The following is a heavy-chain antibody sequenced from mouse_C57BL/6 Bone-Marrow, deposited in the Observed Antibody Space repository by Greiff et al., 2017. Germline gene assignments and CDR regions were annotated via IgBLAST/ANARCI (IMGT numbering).Heavy chain of an antibody. CDR2: INPYNGDT. V-gene: IGHV1-20*01. J-gene: IGHJ1*03. CDR3: ARRVITTVVDWYFDV. Sequence: VQLKQSGPELVKPGDSVKISCKASGYSFTGYFMNWVMQSHGKSLEWIGRINPYNGDTFYNQKFKGKATLTVDKSSSTAHMELRSLTSEDSAVYYCARRVITTVVDWYFDVWGTGTTVTVSS. D-gene: IGHD1-1*01. CDR1: GYSFTGYF.